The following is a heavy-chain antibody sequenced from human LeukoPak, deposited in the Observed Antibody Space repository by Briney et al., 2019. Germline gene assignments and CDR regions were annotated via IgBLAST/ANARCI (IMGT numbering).Heavy chain of an antibody. J-gene: IGHJ4*02. CDR2: ISGSGLTT. CDR1: GFTFSTYA. D-gene: IGHD4-17*01. V-gene: IGHV3-23*01. Sequence: GGSLRLSCAASGFTFSTYAMSWVCQAPGKGLEWVSAISGSGLTTYHADSVKGRFTISRDNSKNTLYLQMNSLRADDTAVYYCAKAFGWSPHLLPRPTVTTYFDYWGQGTLVTVSS. CDR3: AKAFGWSPHLLPRPTVTTYFDY.